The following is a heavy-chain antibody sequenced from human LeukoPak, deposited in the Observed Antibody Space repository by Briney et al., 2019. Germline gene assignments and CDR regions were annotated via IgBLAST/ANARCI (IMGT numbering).Heavy chain of an antibody. CDR3: ARERGSVESQFYFDY. CDR1: GGSISSYS. Sequence: SETLSLTCNVSGGSISSYSWSWIRQPAGKGLEWIGRLFISGATNYNPSLKSRVTVSIDTSKSHFSLRLTSVTAADTAVYYCARERGSVESQFYFDYWGQGTLVTVSS. D-gene: IGHD2-21*01. CDR2: LFISGAT. V-gene: IGHV4-4*07. J-gene: IGHJ4*02.